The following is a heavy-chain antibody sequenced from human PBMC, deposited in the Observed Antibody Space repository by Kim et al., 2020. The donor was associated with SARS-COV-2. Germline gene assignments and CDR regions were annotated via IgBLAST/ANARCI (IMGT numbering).Heavy chain of an antibody. Sequence: GGSLRLSCAASGFTFSSYSMNWVRQAPGKGLEWVSSISSSSSYIYYADSVKGRFTISRDNAKNSLYLQMNSLRAEDTAVYYCARSGAAARKVPYYYGMDVWGQGTTVTVSS. J-gene: IGHJ6*02. CDR2: ISSSSSYI. CDR3: ARSGAAARKVPYYYGMDV. V-gene: IGHV3-21*04. D-gene: IGHD6-13*01. CDR1: GFTFSSYS.